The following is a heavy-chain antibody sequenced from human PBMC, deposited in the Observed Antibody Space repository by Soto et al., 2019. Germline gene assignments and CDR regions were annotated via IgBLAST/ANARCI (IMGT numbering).Heavy chain of an antibody. CDR1: GGAISSYY. D-gene: IGHD3-3*02. Sequence: KTSETLSLTCSVPGGAISSYYWSWVRQPAGKGLEWIGRVFSSGSTNYNASLKSHVTMSIDTSKNEVSLTLRSVTAADTGVYYCARVAFSYFGMDVWGPGATVTVSS. CDR3: ARVAFSYFGMDV. V-gene: IGHV4-4*07. J-gene: IGHJ6*02. CDR2: VFSSGST.